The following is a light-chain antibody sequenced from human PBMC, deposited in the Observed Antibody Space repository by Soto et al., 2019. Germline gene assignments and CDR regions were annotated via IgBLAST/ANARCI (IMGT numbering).Light chain of an antibody. V-gene: IGKV3-20*01. Sequence: EIVLTQSPGTLSLSPGERATLFCRDSQSVSSSYLARYKQKPGEAPSLLIYSASSRATGVPDRFIGSGFGTDFTLTISRLEPEDFAVYYCQQYGSSVRYTFGQGTKLEIK. CDR3: QQYGSSVRYT. CDR2: SAS. J-gene: IGKJ2*01. CDR1: QSVSSSY.